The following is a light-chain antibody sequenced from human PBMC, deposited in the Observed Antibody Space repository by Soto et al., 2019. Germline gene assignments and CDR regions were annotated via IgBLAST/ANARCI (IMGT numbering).Light chain of an antibody. J-gene: IGKJ1*01. CDR1: QGVSSS. CDR3: QHYNSYSEA. V-gene: IGKV1-9*01. CDR2: AAS. Sequence: IQLTQSPSSLSASVGDRVTITCRASQGVSSSLAWYQQKPGKAPKLLIYAASTLQRGVPSRFSGSGSGTDFTLTISSLQPEDFATYYCQHYNSYSEAFGQGTKVELK.